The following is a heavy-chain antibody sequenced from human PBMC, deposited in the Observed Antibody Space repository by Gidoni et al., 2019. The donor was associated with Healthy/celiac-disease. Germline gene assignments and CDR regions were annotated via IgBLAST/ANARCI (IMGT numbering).Heavy chain of an antibody. CDR2: INPSGGST. CDR1: GYTFTSYY. J-gene: IGHJ5*02. V-gene: IGHV1-46*01. Sequence: QVQLVHSGAEVKNPGASVKVSCKASGYTFTSYYMHWVRQAPGQGLEWMGIINPSGGSTSYAQKFQGRVTMTRDTSTSTVYMELSSLRSEDTAVYYCAREDIVVVVAATGWFDPWGQGTLVTVSS. D-gene: IGHD2-15*01. CDR3: AREDIVVVVAATGWFDP.